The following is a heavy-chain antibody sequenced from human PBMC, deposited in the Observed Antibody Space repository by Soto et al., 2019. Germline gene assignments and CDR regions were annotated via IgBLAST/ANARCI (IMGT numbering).Heavy chain of an antibody. CDR1: GFTVSSNY. D-gene: IGHD6-13*01. J-gene: IGHJ3*02. Sequence: GGSLRLSCAASGFTVSSNYMSWVRQAPGKGLEWVSVIYSGVSTYYADSVKGRFTISRDNSKNTLYLQMNSLRAEDTAVYYCARSRYSSRWYGMAFDIWGQGTMVT. V-gene: IGHV3-53*01. CDR3: ARSRYSSRWYGMAFDI. CDR2: IYSGVST.